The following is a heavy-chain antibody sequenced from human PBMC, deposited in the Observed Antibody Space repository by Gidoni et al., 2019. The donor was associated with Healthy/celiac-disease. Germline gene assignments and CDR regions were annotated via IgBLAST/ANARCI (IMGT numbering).Heavy chain of an antibody. V-gene: IGHV1-8*01. Sequence: QVQLVQSGAEVKKPGASVKVSCKASGYTFTSYDINWVRQATGQGLEWMGWKNPNSGNTGYAQKFQGRVTMTRNTSISTAYMELSSLRSEDTAVYYCARRGDCSGGSCYSIDYWGQGTLVTVSS. CDR3: ARRGDCSGGSCYSIDY. J-gene: IGHJ4*02. D-gene: IGHD2-15*01. CDR2: KNPNSGNT. CDR1: GYTFTSYD.